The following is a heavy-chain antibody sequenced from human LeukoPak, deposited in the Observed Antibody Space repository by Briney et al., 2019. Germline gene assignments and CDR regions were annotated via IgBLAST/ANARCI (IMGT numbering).Heavy chain of an antibody. V-gene: IGHV4-59*01. CDR1: GGSISSYY. CDR3: ARGGFRYDSSFDY. Sequence: SETLSLTCTVTGGSISSYYWSWIRQPPGKGLKWIGYIYYSGSTNYNPSLKSRVTISVDTSKNQFSLKLSSVTAADTAVYYCARGGFRYDSSFDYWGQGTLVTVSS. J-gene: IGHJ4*02. CDR2: IYYSGST. D-gene: IGHD3-22*01.